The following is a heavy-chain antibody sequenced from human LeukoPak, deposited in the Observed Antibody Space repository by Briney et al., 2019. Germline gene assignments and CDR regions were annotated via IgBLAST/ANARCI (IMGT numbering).Heavy chain of an antibody. CDR3: ARGEWNYYYYYMDV. CDR1: GDSISEYY. J-gene: IGHJ6*03. D-gene: IGHD3-3*01. Sequence: SETLSLTCTVSGDSISEYYWTWIRQAPGKGLEWIGYIYYTGSTNYNPSLKSRVTISVDTSKNQFSLRLSSVTAADTAVYYCARGEWNYYYYYMDVWGKGTTVTVSS. CDR2: IYYTGST. V-gene: IGHV4-59*01.